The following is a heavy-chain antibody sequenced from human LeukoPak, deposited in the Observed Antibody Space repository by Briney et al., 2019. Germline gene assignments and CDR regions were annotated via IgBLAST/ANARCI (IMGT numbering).Heavy chain of an antibody. D-gene: IGHD5-24*01. CDR2: IYSGGST. Sequence: GRSLRLSCAASGFTFSSYGMHWVRQAPGKGLEWVSVIYSGGSTYYADSVKGRFTISRDNSKNTLYLQMNSLRAEDTAVYYCAREGGWLPTMYFDYWGQGTLVTVSS. CDR3: AREGGWLPTMYFDY. V-gene: IGHV3-53*01. CDR1: GFTFSSYG. J-gene: IGHJ4*02.